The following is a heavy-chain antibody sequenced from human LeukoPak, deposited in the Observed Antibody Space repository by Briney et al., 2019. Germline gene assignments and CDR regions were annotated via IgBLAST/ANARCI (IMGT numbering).Heavy chain of an antibody. CDR3: AKDLRYFDWLLPPGYAFDI. CDR2: ISGRGGST. D-gene: IGHD3-9*01. CDR1: GFTFSSYA. J-gene: IGHJ3*02. Sequence: PGGSLRLSCAASGFTFSSYAMSWVRQAPGKGLEWVSAISGRGGSTYYADSVKGRFTISRDNSKNTLYLQMNSLRAEDTAVYYCAKDLRYFDWLLPPGYAFDIWGQGTMVTVSS. V-gene: IGHV3-23*01.